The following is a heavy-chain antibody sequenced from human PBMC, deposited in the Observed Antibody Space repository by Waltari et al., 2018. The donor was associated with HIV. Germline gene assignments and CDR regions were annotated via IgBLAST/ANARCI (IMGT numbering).Heavy chain of an antibody. CDR2: INPNSGGT. D-gene: IGHD5-12*01. Sequence: QVQLVQSGAEVKKPGASVKVSCKASGYTFTGYYIHWVRQAPGQGLEWMGWINPNSGGTNYAQKFQGRVTMTRDTSISTAYMELSRLRSDDTAVYYCARVGGYSGYAEYYFDYWGQGTLVTVSS. CDR3: ARVGGYSGYAEYYFDY. V-gene: IGHV1-2*02. J-gene: IGHJ4*02. CDR1: GYTFTGYY.